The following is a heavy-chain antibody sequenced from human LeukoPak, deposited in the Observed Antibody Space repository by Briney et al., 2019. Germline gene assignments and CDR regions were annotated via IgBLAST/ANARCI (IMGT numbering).Heavy chain of an antibody. CDR1: GFTFGDYA. D-gene: IGHD1-26*01. V-gene: IGHV3-49*03. CDR2: IRSKTYGGTT. J-gene: IGHJ6*03. CDR3: TREWGARGLYYYYYMDV. Sequence: GGSLRLSCTASGFTFGDYAMSWFRQAPGKGLEWVGFIRSKTYGGTTEYAASVRGRFTISRDDSKSIAYLHMNSLKTEDTAVYYCTREWGARGLYYYYYMDVWGKGTTVTVSS.